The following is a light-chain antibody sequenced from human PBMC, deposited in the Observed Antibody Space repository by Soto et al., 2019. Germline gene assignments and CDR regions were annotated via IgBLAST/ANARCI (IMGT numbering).Light chain of an antibody. CDR2: EVS. V-gene: IGLV2-14*01. CDR1: SSDVGGYNY. J-gene: IGLJ1*01. CDR3: SSYTSSSTPYV. Sequence: QSALTQPASVSGSPGQSITISCTGTSSDVGGYNYVSWYQQHPGKAPKLRIYEVSNRPSGVSNRFSGSKSGNTASLTISGLQAEDEAEYYCSSYTSSSTPYVFGTGTKVTAL.